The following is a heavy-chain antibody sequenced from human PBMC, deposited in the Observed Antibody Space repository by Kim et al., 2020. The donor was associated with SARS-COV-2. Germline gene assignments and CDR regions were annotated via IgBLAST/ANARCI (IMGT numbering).Heavy chain of an antibody. CDR1: GYSFTSYW. V-gene: IGHV5-51*01. D-gene: IGHD3-10*01. CDR3: ARQYGSGSYYYPFDY. J-gene: IGHJ4*02. Sequence: GESLKISCKGSGYSFTSYWIGWVRQMPGKGLEWIGIIYPGDSDTRYSPSFQGQVTISADKSISTYYRQWSSLKASDTAMYYCARQYGSGSYYYPFDYWVQGTLVTVSS. CDR2: IYPGDSDT.